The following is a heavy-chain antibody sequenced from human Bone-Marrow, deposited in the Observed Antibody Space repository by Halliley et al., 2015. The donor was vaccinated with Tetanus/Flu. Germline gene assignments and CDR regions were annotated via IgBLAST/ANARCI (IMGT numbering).Heavy chain of an antibody. V-gene: IGHV3-21*01. CDR2: ISSSSYYI. Sequence: SLRLSCAASRFTFSDYTMNWVRQAPGKGLERVSSISSSSYYIYYADSVKGRFTISRDNAKNSLYLQMNSLRAEDTAVYYCARIKTPEGAWFSYYGMDVWGQGTTVTVSS. CDR3: ARIKTPEGAWFSYYGMDV. D-gene: IGHD3-10*01. J-gene: IGHJ6*02. CDR1: RFTFSDYT.